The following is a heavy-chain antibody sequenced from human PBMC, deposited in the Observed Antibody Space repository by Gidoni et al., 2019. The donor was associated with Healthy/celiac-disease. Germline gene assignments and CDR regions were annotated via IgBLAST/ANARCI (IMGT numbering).Heavy chain of an antibody. J-gene: IGHJ6*02. CDR2: ISGSGGST. Sequence: EVQLLESGGGLVQPGGSLRLSCAASGFTFSSYAMSWVRQAPGKGLELVSAISGSGGSTYYADSVKGRFTISRDNSKNTLYLQMNSLRAEDTAVYYCAKPSKVVIRKGFHYYDSSGYPYYYGMDVWGQGTTVTVSS. CDR3: AKPSKVVIRKGFHYYDSSGYPYYYGMDV. V-gene: IGHV3-23*01. CDR1: GFTFSSYA. D-gene: IGHD3-22*01.